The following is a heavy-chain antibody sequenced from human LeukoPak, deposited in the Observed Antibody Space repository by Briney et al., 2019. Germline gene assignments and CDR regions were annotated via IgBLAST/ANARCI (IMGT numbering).Heavy chain of an antibody. V-gene: IGHV3-23*01. J-gene: IGHJ4*02. CDR2: ISGSGINT. CDR3: ARDSSSWFDY. Sequence: PGGSLRLSCAASGFTFRSSAMSWVRQAPGKGLEWVSGISGSGINTDYADSVKGRFTISRDNAKNSLYLQMNSLRAEDTAVYYCARDSSSWFDYWGQGTLVTVSS. CDR1: GFTFRSSA. D-gene: IGHD6-13*01.